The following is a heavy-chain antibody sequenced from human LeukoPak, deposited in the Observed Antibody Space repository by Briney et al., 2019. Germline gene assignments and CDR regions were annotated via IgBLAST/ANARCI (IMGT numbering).Heavy chain of an antibody. CDR2: IFGSGGSA. CDR1: GFTFGSYA. V-gene: IGHV3-23*01. CDR3: AKTTTGYSSGRYPAWPIDY. D-gene: IGHD2-15*01. Sequence: GGSLRLSCAASGFTFGSYAMYWVRQAPGKGLEWVSGIFGSGGSAHYADSVKGRFTISRDNSKNTVYLQMDSLSAEDTAIYYCAKTTTGYSSGRYPAWPIDYWGQGTLVTVSS. J-gene: IGHJ4*02.